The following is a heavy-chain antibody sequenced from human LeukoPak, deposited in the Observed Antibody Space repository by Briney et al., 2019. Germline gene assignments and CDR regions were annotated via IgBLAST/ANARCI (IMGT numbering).Heavy chain of an antibody. D-gene: IGHD4-23*01. V-gene: IGHV3-20*04. CDR2: INWNGGST. Sequence: GGSLRLSCAASGFTFDDYGMSWVRQAPGKGLEWVSGINWNGGSTGYADSVKGRFTISRDNAKNSLCLQMNSLRAEDTALYYCARRGKRDYYYMDVWGKGTTVTVSS. CDR3: ARRGKRDYYYMDV. CDR1: GFTFDDYG. J-gene: IGHJ6*03.